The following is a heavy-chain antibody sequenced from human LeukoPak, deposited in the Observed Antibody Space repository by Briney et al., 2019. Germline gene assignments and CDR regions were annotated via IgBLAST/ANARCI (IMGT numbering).Heavy chain of an antibody. CDR1: GGSISSGDYY. V-gene: IGHV4-30-4*01. J-gene: IGHJ4*02. Sequence: PSQTLSLTCTVSGGSISSGDYYWSWIRQPPGKDLEWIGYIYYSGSTYYNPSLKSRVTISVDTSKNQFSLKLSSVTAADTAVYYCARRDYPDAVGTRSAILHDFDYWGQGTLVTVSS. CDR3: ARRDYPDAVGTRSAILHDFDY. D-gene: IGHD1-26*01. CDR2: IYYSGST.